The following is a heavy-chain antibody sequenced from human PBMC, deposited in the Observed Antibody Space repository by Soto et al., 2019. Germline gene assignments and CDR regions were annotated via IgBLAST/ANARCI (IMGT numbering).Heavy chain of an antibody. D-gene: IGHD3-22*01. CDR3: ARDFLNYYDSSGYYCYFDY. V-gene: IGHV1-18*04. J-gene: IGHJ4*02. Sequence: SVKVSFKASCYAFTSYGISWVRQAPGQGLEWMGWISAYNGNTNYAQKLQGRVTMTTDTSTSTAYMELRSLRSDDTAVYYCARDFLNYYDSSGYYCYFDYWGQGTLVTVSS. CDR1: CYAFTSYG. CDR2: ISAYNGNT.